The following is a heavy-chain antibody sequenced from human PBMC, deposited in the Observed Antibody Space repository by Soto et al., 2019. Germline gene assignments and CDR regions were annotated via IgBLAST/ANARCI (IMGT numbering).Heavy chain of an antibody. CDR3: ASAGYSSSWYDSSGYFY. CDR2: IIPILGIA. CDR1: GGTFSSYT. D-gene: IGHD6-13*01. J-gene: IGHJ4*02. V-gene: IGHV1-69*02. Sequence: SVKVTCKASGGTFSSYTISWVRQAPGQGLEWMGRIIPILGIANYAQKFQGRVTITADKSTSTAYMELSSLRSEDTAVYYCASAGYSSSWYDSSGYFYWGQGTLVTV.